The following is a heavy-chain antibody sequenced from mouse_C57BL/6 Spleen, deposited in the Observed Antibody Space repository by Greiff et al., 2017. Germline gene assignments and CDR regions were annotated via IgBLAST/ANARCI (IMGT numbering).Heavy chain of an antibody. D-gene: IGHD1-3*01. V-gene: IGHV5-15*01. CDR3: ARERGKGAMDY. Sequence: EVKLMESGGGLVQPGGSLKLSCAASGFTFSDYGMAWVRQAPRKGPEWVAFISNLAYSIYYADTVTGRFTISRENAKNTLYREMSSLRSEDTAMYYCARERGKGAMDYWGQGTSVTVSS. CDR1: GFTFSDYG. J-gene: IGHJ4*01. CDR2: ISNLAYSI.